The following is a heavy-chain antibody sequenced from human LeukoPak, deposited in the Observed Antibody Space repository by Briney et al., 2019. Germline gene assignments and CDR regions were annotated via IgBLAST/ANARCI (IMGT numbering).Heavy chain of an antibody. CDR3: AREARMVTPHFDY. Sequence: VASVKVSCKASGGTFNSYAISWVRQAPGQGLEWMGGIIPIFGTTNYARKFRGRVTLTADKSTRTAYMELSSLRSEDTAVYYCAREARMVTPHFDYWGQGTLVTVSS. CDR2: IIPIFGTT. CDR1: GGTFNSYA. V-gene: IGHV1-69*06. D-gene: IGHD5-18*01. J-gene: IGHJ4*02.